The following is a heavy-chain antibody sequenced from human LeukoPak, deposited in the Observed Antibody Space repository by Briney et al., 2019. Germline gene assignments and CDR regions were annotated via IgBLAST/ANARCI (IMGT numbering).Heavy chain of an antibody. CDR1: GFTFSTYW. J-gene: IGHJ4*02. V-gene: IGHV3-7*05. CDR3: ATDLGSSRPNF. CDR2: MKQDGNEE. D-gene: IGHD6-13*01. Sequence: PGGSLRLSCAVSGFTFSTYWMSWVRQAPGKGLEWVANMKQDGNEEYYVDSVKGRFTISRDNAKNSLYLQMNSLRAEDTAVYYCATDLGSSRPNFWGQGILVTVSS.